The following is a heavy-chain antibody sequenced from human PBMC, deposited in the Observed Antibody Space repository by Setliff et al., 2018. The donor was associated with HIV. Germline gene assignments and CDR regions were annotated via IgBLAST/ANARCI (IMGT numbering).Heavy chain of an antibody. V-gene: IGHV4-34*01. Sequence: SETLSLTCAVYGVSFSDYYWTWIRQPPGRGLEWIGEIHHTGSTNYNPSLKSRGTISVDTSKNQFSVRLSSVTAADTAVYYCATRDCGDDCYFDYWGQGTLVTVSS. J-gene: IGHJ4*02. CDR1: GVSFSDYY. CDR3: ATRDCGDDCYFDY. D-gene: IGHD2-21*01. CDR2: IHHTGST.